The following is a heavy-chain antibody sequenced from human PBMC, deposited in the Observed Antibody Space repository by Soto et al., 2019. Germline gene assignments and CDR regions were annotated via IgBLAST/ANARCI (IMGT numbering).Heavy chain of an antibody. CDR2: ISYDGSNK. Sequence: GGSLRLSCEASGFTFSSYAMHWVRQAPGKGLEWVAVISYDGSNKYYADSVKGRFTISRDNSKNTLYLQMNSLRAEDTAVYYCARDVGGSITGGAFAIWGQGTMVTVSS. J-gene: IGHJ3*02. CDR3: ARDVGGSITGGAFAI. V-gene: IGHV3-30-3*01. D-gene: IGHD2-15*01. CDR1: GFTFSSYA.